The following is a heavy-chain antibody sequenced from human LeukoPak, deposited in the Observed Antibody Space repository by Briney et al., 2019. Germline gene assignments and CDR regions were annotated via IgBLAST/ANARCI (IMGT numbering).Heavy chain of an antibody. J-gene: IGHJ4*02. Sequence: SVKVSCKASGGTFSSYAISWVRQAPGQGLEWMGRIIPIFGIANYAQKFQGRVTITADKSTSTAYMELSSLRSEDTAVCYCARPHDYGDYTFDYWGQGTLVTVSS. D-gene: IGHD4-17*01. CDR1: GGTFSSYA. CDR2: IIPIFGIA. CDR3: ARPHDYGDYTFDY. V-gene: IGHV1-69*04.